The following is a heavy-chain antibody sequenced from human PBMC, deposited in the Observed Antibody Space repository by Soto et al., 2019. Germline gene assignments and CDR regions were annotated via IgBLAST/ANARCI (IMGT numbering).Heavy chain of an antibody. Sequence: EVQLLESGGGLVQPGGSLRLSCAASGFTFNNYAMTWVRQAQGKGLEWVSAISGGGDTTSYADSVKGRFTVARDGSKNSLYLQMSSLRAEAAALYYCAKGQGGSGSLTPRVDFWGQGTLVTVSS. J-gene: IGHJ4*02. D-gene: IGHD3-10*01. V-gene: IGHV3-23*01. CDR1: GFTFNNYA. CDR3: AKGQGGSGSLTPRVDF. CDR2: ISGGGDTT.